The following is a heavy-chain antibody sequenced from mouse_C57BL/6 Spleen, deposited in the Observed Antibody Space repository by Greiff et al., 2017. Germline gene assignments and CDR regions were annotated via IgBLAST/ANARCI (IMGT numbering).Heavy chain of an antibody. CDR2: IDPSDSYT. CDR3: FYDGPPFAY. J-gene: IGHJ3*01. V-gene: IGHV1-59*01. D-gene: IGHD2-3*01. CDR1: GYTFTSYW. Sequence: QVQLQQPGAELVRPGTSVKLSCKASGYTFTSYWMHWVKQRPGQGLEWIGVIDPSDSYTNYNQKFKGKATLTVDTSSSTAYMQLSSLTSEDSAVYYCFYDGPPFAYWGQGTLVTVSA.